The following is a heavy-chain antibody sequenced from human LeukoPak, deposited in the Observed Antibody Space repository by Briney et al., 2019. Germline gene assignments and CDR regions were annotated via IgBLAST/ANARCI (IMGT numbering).Heavy chain of an antibody. CDR3: AKIGIGANMDY. D-gene: IGHD2/OR15-2a*01. J-gene: IGHJ4*02. Sequence: GRSLRLSCAAYGFTFSIYAMHWVRQAPGKGLEWVAVISYDGNNKYYADSVKGRFTISRDNSKNTLYLQMNSLRAEDTAVYYCAKIGIGANMDYWGQGTLVTVSS. CDR2: ISYDGNNK. CDR1: GFTFSIYA. V-gene: IGHV3-30-3*02.